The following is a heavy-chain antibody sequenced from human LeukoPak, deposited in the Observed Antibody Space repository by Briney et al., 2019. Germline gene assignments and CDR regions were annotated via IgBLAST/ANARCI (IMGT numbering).Heavy chain of an antibody. J-gene: IGHJ4*02. D-gene: IGHD3-16*01. V-gene: IGHV5-51*01. CDR1: GYSFTSYW. Sequence: KPGESLKISCKGSGYSFTSYWIGWVRQMPGKGLEWMGIIYPGDSDTRYSPSFQGQVTISADKSISTAHLQWSSLKASDTAMYYCARQPYYDYVWGSFSPGYYFDYWGQGTLVTVSS. CDR3: ARQPYYDYVWGSFSPGYYFDY. CDR2: IYPGDSDT.